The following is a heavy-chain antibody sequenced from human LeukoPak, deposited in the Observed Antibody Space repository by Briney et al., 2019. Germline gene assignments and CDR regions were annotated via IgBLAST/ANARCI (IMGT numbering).Heavy chain of an antibody. Sequence: GGSLRLSCAASGFTFTTYTMNWLRQAPGKGLEWVSSISSGRNYIYYADSVKGRFTISRDNAKNSLYLQMNSLRAEDTAVYYCARVLRVVVDYFPETFDYWGQGALVTVSS. CDR1: GFTFTTYT. CDR3: ARVLRVVVDYFPETFDY. V-gene: IGHV3-21*01. CDR2: ISSGRNYI. J-gene: IGHJ4*02. D-gene: IGHD3-22*01.